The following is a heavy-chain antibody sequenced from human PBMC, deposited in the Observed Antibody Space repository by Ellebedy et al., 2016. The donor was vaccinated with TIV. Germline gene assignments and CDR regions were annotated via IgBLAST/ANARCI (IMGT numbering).Heavy chain of an antibody. CDR2: ISGSGGST. J-gene: IGHJ6*02. CDR1: GFTFDDYA. D-gene: IGHD5-12*01. Sequence: GGSLRLXCAASGFTFDDYAMHWVRQAPGKGLEWVSTISGSGGSTYYADSVKGRFTISRGNSKNTLYLQMNSLRAEDTAVYYCAKDVSGYDYYYYGMDVWGQGTTVTVSS. V-gene: IGHV3-23*01. CDR3: AKDVSGYDYYYYGMDV.